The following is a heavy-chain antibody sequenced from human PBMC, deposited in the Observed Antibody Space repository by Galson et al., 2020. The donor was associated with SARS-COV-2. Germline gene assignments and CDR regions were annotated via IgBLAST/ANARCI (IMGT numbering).Heavy chain of an antibody. D-gene: IGHD3-10*01. CDR1: GFTFSSYA. J-gene: IGHJ5*02. CDR3: AKDLAWFGANWFDP. V-gene: IGHV3-23*01. Sequence: GESLKISCAASGFTFSSYAMSWVRQAPGKGLEWVSAISGSGGSTYYADSVKGRFTISRDNSKNTLYLQMNSLRAEDTAVYYCAKDLAWFGANWFDPWGQGTLVTVSS. CDR2: ISGSGGST.